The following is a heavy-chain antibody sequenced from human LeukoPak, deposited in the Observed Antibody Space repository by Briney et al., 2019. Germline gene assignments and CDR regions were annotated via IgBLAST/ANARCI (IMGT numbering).Heavy chain of an antibody. Sequence: GGSLRLSCAASGFTFSSYGMHWVRQAPGKGLEWVAFIRYDGSNKYYADSVKGRFTISRDNSKNTLYLQMNSLRAEDTAVYYCAKANTYYYDSSGYYHDYWGQGTLVTVSS. J-gene: IGHJ4*02. CDR2: IRYDGSNK. CDR1: GFTFSSYG. D-gene: IGHD3-22*01. CDR3: AKANTYYYDSSGYYHDY. V-gene: IGHV3-30*02.